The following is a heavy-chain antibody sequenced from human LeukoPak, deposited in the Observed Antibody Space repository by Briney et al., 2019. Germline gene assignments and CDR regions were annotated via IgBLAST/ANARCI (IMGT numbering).Heavy chain of an antibody. J-gene: IGHJ6*03. Sequence: ASVKVSCKASGYTFTGYYMHWVRQAPGQGLEWMGIINPSGGSTTYAQKFQGRVTMTRDMSTSTVYMELSSLRSEDTAVYYCARDLEGIVATPGLYYYYMDVWGKGTTVTVSS. D-gene: IGHD5-12*01. CDR3: ARDLEGIVATPGLYYYYMDV. CDR1: GYTFTGYY. CDR2: INPSGGST. V-gene: IGHV1-46*01.